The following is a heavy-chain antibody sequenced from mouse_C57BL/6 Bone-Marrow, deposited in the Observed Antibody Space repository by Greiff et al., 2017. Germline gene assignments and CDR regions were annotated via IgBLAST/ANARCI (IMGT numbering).Heavy chain of an antibody. J-gene: IGHJ2*01. Sequence: QVQLQQSGAELVRPGSSVKLSCKASGYTFTSYWMHWVKQRPIQGLEWIGNIDPSDSETHYNQKFKDKATLTVDKSSSTAYMQLSSLTSEDSAVYYCARELRYSLYYFDDWGKGTTLTVSS. V-gene: IGHV1-52*01. D-gene: IGHD1-1*01. CDR2: IDPSDSET. CDR3: ARELRYSLYYFDD. CDR1: GYTFTSYW.